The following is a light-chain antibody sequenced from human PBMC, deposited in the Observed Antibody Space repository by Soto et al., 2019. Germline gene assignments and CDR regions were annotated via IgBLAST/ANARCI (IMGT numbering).Light chain of an antibody. CDR1: QSVSSSY. CDR3: QQYGGSPRT. V-gene: IGKV3-20*01. J-gene: IGKJ1*01. Sequence: EIVLTQSPGTLSLSPGERATLSCRASQSVSSSYLAWYQQKPGQAPRLVIYGASSRATGIPDRFSGSGSGTDFTVTISRLEPEDFAVYYCQQYGGSPRTFGQGTKVEIK. CDR2: GAS.